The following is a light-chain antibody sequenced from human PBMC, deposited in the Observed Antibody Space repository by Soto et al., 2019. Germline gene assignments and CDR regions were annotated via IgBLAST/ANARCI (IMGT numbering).Light chain of an antibody. J-gene: IGKJ3*01. CDR3: QQYGSSPLS. CDR2: GAS. V-gene: IGKV3-20*01. Sequence: EIVLTQSPGTLSLSPGERATLSCRASQSVSSSYLAWYQQKPCQAPRLLIYGASSRATGIPDRFSGSGSVTDFTLTISRLEPEDFAVYYCQQYGSSPLSFGPGTKVDIK. CDR1: QSVSSSY.